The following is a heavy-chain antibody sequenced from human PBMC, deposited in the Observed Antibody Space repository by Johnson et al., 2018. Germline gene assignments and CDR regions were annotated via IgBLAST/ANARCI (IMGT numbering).Heavy chain of an antibody. CDR2: IYSGGST. V-gene: IGHV3-66*02. Sequence: EVQLVESGGGLVQPGGSLRLSCAASGFTVSSNYMSWVRQAPGKGLEWVSVIYSGGSTYYADSVKGRFTISRDKSKNTLYLKMNSLRAEDTAVYYCARTRHECYTVWAFDLGGQGTMVTVSS. CDR1: GFTVSSNY. D-gene: IGHD2-2*02. J-gene: IGHJ3*01. CDR3: ARTRHECYTVWAFDL.